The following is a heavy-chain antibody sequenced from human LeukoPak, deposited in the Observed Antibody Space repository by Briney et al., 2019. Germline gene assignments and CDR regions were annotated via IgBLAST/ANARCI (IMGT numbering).Heavy chain of an antibody. V-gene: IGHV3-30-3*01. J-gene: IGHJ3*02. CDR1: GFTFSSYA. CDR2: ISYDGSNK. D-gene: IGHD2-15*01. Sequence: GGSLRLSCAASGFTFSSYAMHWVRQAPGKGPEWVAVISYDGSNKYYADSVKGRFTISRDNAKNSLYLQMNSLRPEDTALYYCAKGGSGDAFDIWGQGTMVTVSS. CDR3: AKGGSGDAFDI.